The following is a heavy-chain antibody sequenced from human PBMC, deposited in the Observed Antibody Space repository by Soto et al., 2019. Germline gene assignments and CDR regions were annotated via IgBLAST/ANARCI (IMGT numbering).Heavy chain of an antibody. CDR2: ISAYNGNT. CDR3: ARDGGYSGYFVPSDYYYYGMDV. CDR1: GYTFTSYG. D-gene: IGHD5-12*01. V-gene: IGHV1-18*01. J-gene: IGHJ6*02. Sequence: QVQLVQSGAEVKKPGASVKVSCKASGYTFTSYGISWVRQAPGQGLEWMGWISAYNGNTNYAQKLQGRVTMTTDTSTSTAYMELRSLRSDDTAVYYCARDGGYSGYFVPSDYYYYGMDVWGQGTTVTVSS.